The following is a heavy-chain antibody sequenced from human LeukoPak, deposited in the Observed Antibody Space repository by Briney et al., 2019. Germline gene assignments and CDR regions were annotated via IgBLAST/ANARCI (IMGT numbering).Heavy chain of an antibody. CDR1: GYTFTSYG. D-gene: IGHD1-7*01. CDR3: ARNLHNWNSIPADY. J-gene: IGHJ4*02. CDR2: IGAYNGNT. Sequence: ASVKVSCKASGYTFTSYGISWVRQAPGQGLEWMGWIGAYNGNTNYAQKLQGRVTMTTDTSTSTAYMELRSLRSDDTAVYYCARNLHNWNSIPADYWGQGTLVTVSS. V-gene: IGHV1-18*01.